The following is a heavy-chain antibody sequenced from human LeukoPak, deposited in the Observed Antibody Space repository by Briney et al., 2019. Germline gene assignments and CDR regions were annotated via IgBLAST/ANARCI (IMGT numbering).Heavy chain of an antibody. J-gene: IGHJ6*02. CDR2: IYTSGST. CDR3: ARAQRYCSSTSCSNYYYYGMDV. Sequence: PSETLSLTCTVSGGSISSGSYYWSWIRQPAGKGLEWIGRIYTSGSTNYNPSLKSRVTISVDTSKNQFSLKLSSVTAADTAVYYCARAQRYCSSTSCSNYYYYGMDVWGQGTTVTVSS. D-gene: IGHD2-2*01. V-gene: IGHV4-61*02. CDR1: GGSISSGSYY.